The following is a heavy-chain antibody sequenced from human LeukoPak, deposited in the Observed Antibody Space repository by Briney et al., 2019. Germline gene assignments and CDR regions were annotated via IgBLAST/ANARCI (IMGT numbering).Heavy chain of an antibody. V-gene: IGHV4-39*01. D-gene: IGHD3-10*01. CDR1: GGSISSSSYY. J-gene: IGHJ4*02. CDR3: ARRPAMVRGVAAGHFDY. Sequence: SETLSLTCTVSGGSISSSSYYWGWIRQPPGKGLEWIGSIYYSGSTYYNPSLKSRVTISVDTSKNQFSLKLSSVTAADTAVYYCARRPAMVRGVAAGHFDYWGQGTLATVSS. CDR2: IYYSGST.